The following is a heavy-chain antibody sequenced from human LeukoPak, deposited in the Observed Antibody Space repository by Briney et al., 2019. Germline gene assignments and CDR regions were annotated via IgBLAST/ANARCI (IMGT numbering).Heavy chain of an antibody. V-gene: IGHV3-9*01. CDR3: AKDIRNYYDSSGYPDAFDI. CDR1: GFTFDDYA. J-gene: IGHJ3*02. D-gene: IGHD3-22*01. CDR2: ISWNSGSI. Sequence: GGSLRLSCAAPGFTFDDYAMHWVRQAPGKGLEWVSGISWNSGSIGYADSVKGRFTISRDNAKNSLYLQMNSLRAEDTALYYCAKDIRNYYDSSGYPDAFDIWGQGTMVTVSS.